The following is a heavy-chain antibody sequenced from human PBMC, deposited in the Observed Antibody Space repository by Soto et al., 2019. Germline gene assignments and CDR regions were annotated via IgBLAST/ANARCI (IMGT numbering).Heavy chain of an antibody. CDR3: ASLDTAMVHYFDY. CDR1: GGSISSGGYY. Sequence: SETLSLTCTVSGGSISSGGYYWSWIRQHPGKGLEWIGYIYYSGSTYYNPSLKSRVTISVDTSKNQFSLKLSSVTAADTAVYYCASLDTAMVHYFDYWGQGTLVTVSS. CDR2: IYYSGST. D-gene: IGHD5-18*01. V-gene: IGHV4-31*03. J-gene: IGHJ4*02.